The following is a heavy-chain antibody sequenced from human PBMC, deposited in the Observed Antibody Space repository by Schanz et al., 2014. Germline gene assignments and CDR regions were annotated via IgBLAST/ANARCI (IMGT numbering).Heavy chain of an antibody. CDR3: ARDRGNDLSYYFDY. CDR2: TYRGGST. J-gene: IGHJ4*02. V-gene: IGHV3-66*01. Sequence: VQLVESGGGVVQPGGSLRLSCAASGFTVSGNHMSWVRQAPGKGLEWVSLTYRGGSTYYTDSVKGRFTISRDNSKNTVYLQMNSLRAEDTAVYYCARDRGNDLSYYFDYWGQGTLVTVSS. D-gene: IGHD5-12*01. CDR1: GFTVSGNH.